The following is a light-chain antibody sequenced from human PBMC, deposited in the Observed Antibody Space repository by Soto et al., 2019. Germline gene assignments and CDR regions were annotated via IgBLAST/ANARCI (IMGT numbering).Light chain of an antibody. CDR1: QSVSNNY. CDR2: GAS. J-gene: IGKJ4*01. V-gene: IGKV3-20*01. CDR3: QQYGTTPLT. Sequence: EIVLTQSPGTLSLSPGDRATLSCRASQSVSNNYLAWYQQKPGQAPRLLIYGASSRATGVPDRFSGSGSGTDFTLTISRLEPEVFAVYYCQQYGTTPLTFGGGAKVEIK.